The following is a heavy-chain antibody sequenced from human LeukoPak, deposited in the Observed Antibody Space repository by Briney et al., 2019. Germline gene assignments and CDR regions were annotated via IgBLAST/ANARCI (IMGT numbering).Heavy chain of an antibody. CDR1: GFTFSDFG. D-gene: IGHD6-19*01. V-gene: IGHV3-21*04. CDR2: ISSSSSYV. J-gene: IGHJ4*02. CDR3: ANSFHSSGWFGFYDY. Sequence: GGSLRLSCAASGFTFSDFGMNWVRQAPGRGLEWVSSISSSSSYVYYTDSVKGRFTISRDNSKNTLYLQMNSLRAEDTAVYYCANSFHSSGWFGFYDYWGQGTLVTVSS.